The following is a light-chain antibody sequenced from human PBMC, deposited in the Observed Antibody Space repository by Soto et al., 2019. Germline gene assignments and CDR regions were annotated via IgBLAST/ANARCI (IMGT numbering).Light chain of an antibody. Sequence: EIVLTQSPGTLSLSPGERATLSCRASQSVSSSTLAWYQQRPGQTPRLLIYGASSRATGIPDRFSGSGPGTHFTRTISRLESQDFVLSYRHHYGGTFGQGTKVEIK. J-gene: IGKJ1*01. CDR1: QSVSSST. CDR2: GAS. V-gene: IGKV3-20*01. CDR3: HHYGGT.